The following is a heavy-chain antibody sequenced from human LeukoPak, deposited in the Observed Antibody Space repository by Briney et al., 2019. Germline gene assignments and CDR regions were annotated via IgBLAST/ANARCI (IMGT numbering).Heavy chain of an antibody. D-gene: IGHD2-2*01. Sequence: ASVKVSCKASGYTFTSYGISWVRQAPGQGLEWMGWISAYNGNRNYAQKVQGRVTLNTDTSTSTAYRELRRLRSDETAVYYCARGVGVVPAAVDYWRQGTPLTVS. CDR2: ISAYNGNR. J-gene: IGHJ4*02. CDR1: GYTFTSYG. CDR3: ARGVGVVPAAVDY. V-gene: IGHV1-18*01.